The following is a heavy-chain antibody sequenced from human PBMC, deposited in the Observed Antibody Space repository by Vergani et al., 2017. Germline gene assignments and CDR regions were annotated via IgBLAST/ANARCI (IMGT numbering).Heavy chain of an antibody. V-gene: IGHV4-59*01. J-gene: IGHJ4*02. CDR3: ARIYGGYFDY. D-gene: IGHD4-23*01. CDR1: GGSISSYY. Sequence: QVQLQESGPGLVKPSETLSLTCTVSGGSISSYYWSWIRQPPGKGLEWIGYIYYSGSTNYNPALKSRVTISVDTSKNQFSLKLGPVTASDTAVYYCARIYGGYFDYWGQGTLVTVSS. CDR2: IYYSGST.